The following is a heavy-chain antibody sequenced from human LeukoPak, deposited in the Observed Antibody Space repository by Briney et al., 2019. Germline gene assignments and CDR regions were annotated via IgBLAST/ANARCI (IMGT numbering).Heavy chain of an antibody. Sequence: ASVKVSCKASGYTFTGYYMHWVRQAPGQGLEWMGWINPNSGGTNYAQKFQGRVTMTRDTSISTAYMELSRLGSDDTAVYYCAREVVVPAPDAFDIWGQGTMVTVSS. CDR1: GYTFTGYY. CDR2: INPNSGGT. J-gene: IGHJ3*02. D-gene: IGHD2-2*01. V-gene: IGHV1-2*02. CDR3: AREVVVPAPDAFDI.